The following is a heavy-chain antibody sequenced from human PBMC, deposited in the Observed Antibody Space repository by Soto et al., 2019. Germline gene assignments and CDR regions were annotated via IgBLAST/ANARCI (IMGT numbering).Heavy chain of an antibody. J-gene: IGHJ6*02. V-gene: IGHV3-30*03. CDR2: ISYDERKK. CDR1: GFNFSNYG. D-gene: IGHD5-18*01. CDR3: APDTAMARYCENGVGV. Sequence: QVQLVESGGGVVQPGRSLRLACAASGFNFSNYGMHWVRQAPGKGLEWVALISYDERKKYYGDSVKGRFTISRDNSKNTLYLQMNSLRTEDTALYYCAPDTAMARYCENGVGVWGQGTTVTVSS.